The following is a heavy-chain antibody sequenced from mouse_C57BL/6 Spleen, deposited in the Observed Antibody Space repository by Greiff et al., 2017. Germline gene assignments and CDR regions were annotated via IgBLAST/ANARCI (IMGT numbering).Heavy chain of an antibody. J-gene: IGHJ3*01. CDR3: ASAGDWFAY. CDR1: GYSITSGYY. Sequence: EVKLVESGPGLVKPSQSLSLTCSVTGYSITSGYYWNWIRQFPGNKLEWMGYISYDGSNNYNPSLKNRIAITRDTSKNQFFLKLNSVTTEDTATYYCASAGDWFAYWGQGTLVTVSA. CDR2: ISYDGSN. V-gene: IGHV3-6*01.